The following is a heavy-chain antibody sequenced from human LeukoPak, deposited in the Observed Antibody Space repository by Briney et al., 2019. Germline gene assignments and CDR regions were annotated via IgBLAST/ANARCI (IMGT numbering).Heavy chain of an antibody. Sequence: ASVKVSCKTSGYSFTSYYIHWVRQAPGQGLEWMGIINPSGGSTTYAQKFQGRLTMASDTSTSTVYMELSSLRSEDTAMFYCARSSAYYNEADIWGQGTMVTVSS. J-gene: IGHJ3*02. CDR1: GYSFTSYY. D-gene: IGHD1-26*01. CDR3: ARSSAYYNEADI. CDR2: INPSGGST. V-gene: IGHV1-46*01.